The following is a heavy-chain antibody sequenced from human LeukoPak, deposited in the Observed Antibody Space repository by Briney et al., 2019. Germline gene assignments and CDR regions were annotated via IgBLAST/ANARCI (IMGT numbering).Heavy chain of an antibody. J-gene: IGHJ6*03. CDR1: GASITNTYFY. Sequence: SETLSLTCTVSGASITNTYFYWSWIRQHPGKGLEWIGYIRYSGSTYHNPSLKNRLAISLDASRNQFSLDLSSVTAADTAVYHCARGFYYDNYMDVWGKGTTVTVSS. CDR2: IRYSGST. CDR3: ARGFYYDNYMDV. D-gene: IGHD3-22*01. V-gene: IGHV4-31*03.